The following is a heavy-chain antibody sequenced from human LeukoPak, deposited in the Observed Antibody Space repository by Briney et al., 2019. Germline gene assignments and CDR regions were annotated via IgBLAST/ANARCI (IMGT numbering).Heavy chain of an antibody. V-gene: IGHV3-33*01. CDR1: GFTFSSYG. Sequence: GGSLRLSCAASGFTFSSYGMHWVRQAPGKGLEWVAVIWYDGSNKYYADSVKGRFTISRDNSKNTLYLQMNSLRAEGTAVYYCARRRGYSYGQHIYYYYGMDVWGQGTTVTVSS. CDR2: IWYDGSNK. D-gene: IGHD5-18*01. J-gene: IGHJ6*02. CDR3: ARRRGYSYGQHIYYYYGMDV.